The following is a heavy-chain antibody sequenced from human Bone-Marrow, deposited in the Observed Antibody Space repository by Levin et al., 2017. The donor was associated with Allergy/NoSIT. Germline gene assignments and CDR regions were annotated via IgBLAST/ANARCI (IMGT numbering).Heavy chain of an antibody. CDR1: GYSFTTYW. D-gene: IGHD3-22*01. J-gene: IGHJ6*02. CDR3: ARGYYDGTIGDYGIDV. CDR2: IYPGDSDT. V-gene: IGHV5-51*01. Sequence: RGESLKISCQGSGYSFTTYWIAWVRQVPGKGLEWMGIIYPGDSDTRYSPSFQGLVTISVDKSITTAYLQWGSLKAADSAMYYCARGYYDGTIGDYGIDVWGQGTTVTVSS.